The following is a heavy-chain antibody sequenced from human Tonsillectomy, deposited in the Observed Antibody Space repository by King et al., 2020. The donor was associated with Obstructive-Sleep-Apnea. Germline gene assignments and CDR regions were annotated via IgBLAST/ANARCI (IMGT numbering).Heavy chain of an antibody. J-gene: IGHJ6*02. D-gene: IGHD2-2*01. CDR2: ISYDGSNK. Sequence: QLVQSGGGVVQPGRSLRLSCAASGFTFSSYAMHWVRQAPGKGLEWVAVISYDGSNKYYADSVKGRFTISRDNSKNTLYLQMNSLRAEDTAVYYCARDGDIVVVPAATPAYYYGMDVWGQGTTVTVSS. CDR3: ARDGDIVVVPAATPAYYYGMDV. CDR1: GFTFSSYA. V-gene: IGHV3-30*04.